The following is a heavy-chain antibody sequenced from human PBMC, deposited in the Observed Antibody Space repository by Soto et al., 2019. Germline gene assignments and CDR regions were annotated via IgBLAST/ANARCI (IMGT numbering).Heavy chain of an antibody. CDR1: GFTFSSYG. D-gene: IGHD4-17*01. Sequence: QVQLVESGGGVVQPGRSLRLSCAASGFTFSSYGMHWVRQAPGKGLEWVAVISYDGSNKYYADSVKGRFTISRDNSKNTLYLQMNSLRAEDTAVYYCAKCGGDYGVFDYWGQGTLVTVSS. V-gene: IGHV3-30*18. CDR2: ISYDGSNK. CDR3: AKCGGDYGVFDY. J-gene: IGHJ4*02.